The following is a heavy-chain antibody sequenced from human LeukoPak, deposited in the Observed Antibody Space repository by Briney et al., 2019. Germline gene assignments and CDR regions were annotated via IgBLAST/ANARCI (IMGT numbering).Heavy chain of an antibody. CDR1: GFTFSSYT. CDR2: ISGSGGST. J-gene: IGHJ5*02. V-gene: IGHV3-23*01. Sequence: GGSLRLSCAASGFTFSSYTMSWVRQAPGKGLEWVSAISGSGGSTYYADSVKGRFTISRDNSENTLYLQMNSLRAEDTAVYYCAKDLRYNWFDPWGQGTLVTVSS. CDR3: AKDLRYNWFDP.